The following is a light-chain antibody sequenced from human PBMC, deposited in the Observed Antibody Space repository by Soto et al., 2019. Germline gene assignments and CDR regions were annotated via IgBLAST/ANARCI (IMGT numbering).Light chain of an antibody. CDR1: QDISNH. Sequence: EIQMTQSPSSLSVSVGDRVTITCQASQDISNHLNWYQQKPGKAPKLVIYDASNLETGVPSRFSGSGCWTDFTFSLSGLQPEDIAPYYCQEYENLPLTFGGGTKVQI. CDR3: QEYENLPLT. V-gene: IGKV1-33*01. CDR2: DAS. J-gene: IGKJ4*01.